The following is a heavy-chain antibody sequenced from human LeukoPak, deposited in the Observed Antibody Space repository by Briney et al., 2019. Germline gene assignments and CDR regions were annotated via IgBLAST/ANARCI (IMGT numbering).Heavy chain of an antibody. CDR2: ISSSGSTI. CDR1: GFTFSSYE. J-gene: IGHJ4*02. Sequence: PGGSLRLSCAASGFTFSSYEMNWVRQAPGKGLEWVSYISSSGSTIYYADSVKGRFTISRDNAKNSLYLQMNSLRAEDTAVYYCARLMGFGNQQACFDYWGQGTLVTVSS. CDR3: ARLMGFGNQQACFDY. V-gene: IGHV3-48*03. D-gene: IGHD3-10*01.